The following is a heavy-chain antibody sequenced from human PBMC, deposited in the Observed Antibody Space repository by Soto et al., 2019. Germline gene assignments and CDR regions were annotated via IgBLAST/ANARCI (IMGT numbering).Heavy chain of an antibody. D-gene: IGHD3-16*01. CDR2: ISYDGNNK. CDR3: AKDRLLITFGVDY. CDR1: GFTFGSNG. Sequence: GGSLRLSCATSGFTFGSNGMHWVRQAPGKGLEWLAFISYDGNNKYYAESVKGRFTISRDNSKNTLFLQMNGLRGEDSAIYFCAKDRLLITFGVDYWGQGTLVTVSS. J-gene: IGHJ4*02. V-gene: IGHV3-30*18.